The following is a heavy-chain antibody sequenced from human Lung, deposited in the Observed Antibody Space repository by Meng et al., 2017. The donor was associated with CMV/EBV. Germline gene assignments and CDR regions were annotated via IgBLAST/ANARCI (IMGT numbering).Heavy chain of an antibody. Sequence: SXAASGFTFSTYSMNWVRQDPGKGLEGISYISSGSSTIYYADSVKGRFSISRDNAEKTLYLHVNNLSGEDTAVYYCAKGGGAGRSASDYWGQGTXVTVSS. J-gene: IGHJ4*02. D-gene: IGHD3-16*01. CDR3: AKGGGAGRSASDY. V-gene: IGHV3-48*04. CDR2: ISSGSSTI. CDR1: GFTFSTYS.